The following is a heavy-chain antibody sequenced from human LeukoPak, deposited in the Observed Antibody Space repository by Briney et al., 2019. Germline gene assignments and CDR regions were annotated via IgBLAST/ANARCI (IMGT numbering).Heavy chain of an antibody. CDR3: ARKAYSSGWYVGD. J-gene: IGHJ4*02. Sequence: SDTLSLTCAVSGYSISSSNWWGWIRQPPGKGLEWIGYIYYSGSIYYNPSLKSRVTMSVDTSKNQFSLKLSSVTAVDTAVYYCARKAYSSGWYVGDWGQGTLVTVSS. CDR2: IYYSGSI. CDR1: GYSISSSNW. D-gene: IGHD6-19*01. V-gene: IGHV4-28*05.